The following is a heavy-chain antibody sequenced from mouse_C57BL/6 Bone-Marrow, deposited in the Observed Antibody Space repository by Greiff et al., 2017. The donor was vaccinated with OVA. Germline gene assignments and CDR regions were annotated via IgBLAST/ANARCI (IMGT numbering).Heavy chain of an antibody. V-gene: IGHV1-15*01. D-gene: IGHD2-4*01. J-gene: IGHJ3*01. CDR1: GYTFTDYE. CDR2: IDPETGGT. Sequence: VQLQQSGAELVRPGASVTLSCKASGYTFTDYEMHWVKQTPVHGLEWIGAIDPETGGTAYNQKFKGKAILTADKSSSTAYMELRSLTSDDSAVYYCTRRNDYDVAWFAYWGQGTLVTVSA. CDR3: TRRNDYDVAWFAY.